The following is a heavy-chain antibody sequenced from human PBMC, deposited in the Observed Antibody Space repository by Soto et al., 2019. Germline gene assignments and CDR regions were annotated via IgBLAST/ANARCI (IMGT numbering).Heavy chain of an antibody. D-gene: IGHD6-19*01. CDR1: GFTVSSNY. Sequence: EVQLVESGGGLIQPGGSLRLSCAASGFTVSSNYMSWVRQAPGKGLAWVSVIYSGGSTYYADSVKGQFTISRDNSKNTLYLHMNSLRAEDTAVYYCARGLASSAVYYFDYWGQGTLVTVSS. J-gene: IGHJ4*02. V-gene: IGHV3-53*01. CDR3: ARGLASSAVYYFDY. CDR2: IYSGGST.